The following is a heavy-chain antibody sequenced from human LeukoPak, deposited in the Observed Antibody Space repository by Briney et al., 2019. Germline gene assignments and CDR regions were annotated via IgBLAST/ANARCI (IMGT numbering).Heavy chain of an antibody. Sequence: PGGSLRLSCAASGFTFDDYAMHWVRQAPGKGLEWVSGISWNSGSIGYADSVKGRFTISRDNAKNSLYLQMNSLRAEDTALHYCAKDRGDLYYFDYWGQGTLVTVSS. V-gene: IGHV3-9*01. CDR2: ISWNSGSI. D-gene: IGHD7-27*01. J-gene: IGHJ4*02. CDR1: GFTFDDYA. CDR3: AKDRGDLYYFDY.